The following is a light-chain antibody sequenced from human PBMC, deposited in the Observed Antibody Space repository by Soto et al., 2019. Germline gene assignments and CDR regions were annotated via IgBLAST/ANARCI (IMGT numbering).Light chain of an antibody. CDR3: QQLNSYPRT. J-gene: IGKJ1*01. V-gene: IGKV1-9*01. Sequence: DIQLTQSPAVLSPSVGERVSISCRASQGISSYLAWYQQKPGQAPKLLLYDASTLPSGVPSRFSGSGSGTEFTLTSSSLQPEDLATYYCQQLNSYPRTFGQGTKVDIK. CDR2: DAS. CDR1: QGISSY.